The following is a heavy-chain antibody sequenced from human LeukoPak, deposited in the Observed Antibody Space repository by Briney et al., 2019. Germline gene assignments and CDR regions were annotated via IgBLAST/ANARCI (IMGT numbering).Heavy chain of an antibody. Sequence: PGGSLTLTCAASGFTFSNYRMHWVRQPPAKGLAWVAVISYDGTNKYCADSVKGRFTISRDNSKNTLYLQMNSLRAEDTAVYYCAKADSYGSGSYYLLDYWGQGTLVTVSS. D-gene: IGHD3-10*01. J-gene: IGHJ4*02. V-gene: IGHV3-30*18. CDR2: ISYDGTNK. CDR1: GFTFSNYR. CDR3: AKADSYGSGSYYLLDY.